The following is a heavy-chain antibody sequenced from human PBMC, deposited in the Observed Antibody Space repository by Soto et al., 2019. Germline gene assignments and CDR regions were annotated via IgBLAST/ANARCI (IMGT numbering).Heavy chain of an antibody. CDR2: IIPILGIA. Sequence: QVQLVQSGAEVKKPGSSVKVSCKASGGTFSSYTISWVRQAPGQGLEWMGRIIPILGIANYAQKFQGRVTITADNSTSTAYMELSRLRSEDTAGYYCARYGDCVKGRKSYGMDVWGQGTTVTVSS. CDR1: GGTFSSYT. V-gene: IGHV1-69*02. J-gene: IGHJ6*02. CDR3: ARYGDCVKGRKSYGMDV. D-gene: IGHD4-17*01.